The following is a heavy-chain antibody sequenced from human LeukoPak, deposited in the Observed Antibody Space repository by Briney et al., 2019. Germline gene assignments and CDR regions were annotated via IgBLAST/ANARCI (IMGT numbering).Heavy chain of an antibody. CDR2: IYYTGST. V-gene: IGHV4-59*01. J-gene: IGHJ4*02. D-gene: IGHD6-19*01. Sequence: SETLSLTCTVSGGSISRDYWSWIRQPPGKGLEWIGYIYYTGSTNYNPSLKSRVTISVDTSKNQFSLKLSSVTAADTAVYYCARAALEGSSGCIDYWGQGTLVTVSS. CDR1: GGSISRDY. CDR3: ARAALEGSSGCIDY.